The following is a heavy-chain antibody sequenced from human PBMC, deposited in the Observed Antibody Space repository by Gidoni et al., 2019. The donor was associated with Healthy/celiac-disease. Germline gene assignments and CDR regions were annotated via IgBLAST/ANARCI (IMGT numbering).Heavy chain of an antibody. Sequence: QVQLQQWGAGLLKPSETLSLTCAVYGGSFSGYYWSWIRQPPGKGLEWIGEINHSGSTNYNPSLKSRVTISVDTSKNQFSLKLSSVTAADTAVYYCAQRRSGWRYYFDYWGQGTLVTVSS. CDR1: GGSFSGYY. J-gene: IGHJ4*02. CDR3: AQRRSGWRYYFDY. CDR2: INHSGST. V-gene: IGHV4-34*01. D-gene: IGHD6-19*01.